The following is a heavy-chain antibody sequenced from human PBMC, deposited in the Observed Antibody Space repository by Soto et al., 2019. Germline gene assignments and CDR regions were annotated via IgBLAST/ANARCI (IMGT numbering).Heavy chain of an antibody. CDR3: ARGSPPVDGSMWNFNYFDH. Sequence: GASVKVSCKASGYTFINYTIHWVRQAPGQRLEWMGWINTGYGNTKYSQKFQGRVAFTSDTSATTAYMDLSSLIFEDTALYYCARGSPPVDGSMWNFNYFDHWGQGTLDTVSS. D-gene: IGHD1-7*01. J-gene: IGHJ4*02. CDR1: GYTFINYT. V-gene: IGHV1-3*04. CDR2: INTGYGNT.